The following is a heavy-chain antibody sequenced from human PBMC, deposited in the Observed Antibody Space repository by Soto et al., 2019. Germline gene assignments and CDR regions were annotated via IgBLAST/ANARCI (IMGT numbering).Heavy chain of an antibody. V-gene: IGHV5-51*01. J-gene: IGHJ6*02. CDR2: IYPGDSNT. CDR3: ARLDSGSYPYYYYYGMDV. D-gene: IGHD1-26*01. Sequence: PGESLKISCKGSGYSFTSYWIGWVRQMPGKGLEWMGIIYPGDSNTKYSPSFQGQVTISADKSISTAYLQWSSLKASDTAMYYCARLDSGSYPYYYYYGMDVWGQGTTVTAP. CDR1: GYSFTSYW.